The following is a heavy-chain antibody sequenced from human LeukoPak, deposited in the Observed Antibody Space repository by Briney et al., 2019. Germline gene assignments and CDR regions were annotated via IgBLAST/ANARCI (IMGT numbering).Heavy chain of an antibody. CDR2: IYTSGST. CDR1: GGSISSYY. CDR3: ARDKSSGTSEGVYYYGMDV. D-gene: IGHD4-23*01. V-gene: IGHV4-4*07. J-gene: IGHJ6*02. Sequence: SETLSLTCTVSGGSISSYYGSWIRQPAGRGREWIGRIYTSGSTNYNPSPKSRVTMSVDTSKNQFSLKMSSVTAADTAVYYCARDKSSGTSEGVYYYGMDVWGQGNTVTVSS.